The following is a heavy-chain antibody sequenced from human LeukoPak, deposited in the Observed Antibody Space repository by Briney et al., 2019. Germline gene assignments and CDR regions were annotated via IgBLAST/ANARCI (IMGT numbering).Heavy chain of an antibody. D-gene: IGHD2-15*01. CDR2: INPIFGTA. CDR3: ARRVVVDSTYDY. V-gene: IGHV1-69*05. J-gene: IGHJ4*02. Sequence: SVKVSCKASGYTFVDDYMHWVRQAPGQGLEWMGWINPIFGTANYAQKFQGRVTITTDESTSTAYMELSSLRSEDTAVYYCARRVVVDSTYDYWGQGTLVTVSS. CDR1: GYTFVDDY.